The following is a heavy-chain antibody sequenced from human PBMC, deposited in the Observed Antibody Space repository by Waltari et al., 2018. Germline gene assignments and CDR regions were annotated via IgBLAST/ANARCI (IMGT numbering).Heavy chain of an antibody. Sequence: EVQLVESGGGLVKPGGSLRLSCAASGFTFSSYSMNWVRQAPGKGLEWVSSISSSSSYIYYADSVKGRFTIARDNAKNSLYLQMNSLRAEDTAVYYCARLQDYDCWSGYYTIFDYWGQGTLVTVSS. CDR1: GFTFSSYS. V-gene: IGHV3-21*01. D-gene: IGHD3-3*01. CDR3: ARLQDYDCWSGYYTIFDY. J-gene: IGHJ4*02. CDR2: ISSSSSYI.